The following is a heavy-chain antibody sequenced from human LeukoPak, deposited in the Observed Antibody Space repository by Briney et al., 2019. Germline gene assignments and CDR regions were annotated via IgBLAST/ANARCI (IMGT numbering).Heavy chain of an antibody. CDR1: GFTFSSYG. CDR2: IRYDGSNK. D-gene: IGHD4-17*01. V-gene: IGHV3-30*02. Sequence: GGSLRLSCAASGFTFSSYGMHWVCQAPGKGLEWLAFIRYDGSNKYYADSVKGRFTISRDNSKNTLYLQMNSLRAEDTAVYYCAKDGALTTVTFLFDYWGQGTLVTVSS. CDR3: AKDGALTTVTFLFDY. J-gene: IGHJ4*02.